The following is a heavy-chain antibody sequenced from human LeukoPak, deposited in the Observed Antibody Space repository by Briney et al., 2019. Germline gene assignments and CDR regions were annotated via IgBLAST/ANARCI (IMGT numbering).Heavy chain of an antibody. CDR3: ARDSSSWYADY. CDR2: ISGSGGST. V-gene: IGHV3-23*01. D-gene: IGHD6-13*01. Sequence: GGSLRLSCAASGFTFGSYAMSWVRQAPGKGLEWVSAISGSGGSTYYADSVKGRFTISRDNSKNTLYLQMNSLRAEDTAVYYCARDSSSWYADYWGQGTLVTVSS. J-gene: IGHJ4*02. CDR1: GFTFGSYA.